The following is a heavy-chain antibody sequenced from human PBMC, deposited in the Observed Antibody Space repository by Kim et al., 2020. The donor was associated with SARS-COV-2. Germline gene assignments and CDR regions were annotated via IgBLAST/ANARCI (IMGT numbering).Heavy chain of an antibody. V-gene: IGHV3-23*01. CDR1: GFSFGSYA. D-gene: IGHD3-3*01. CDR3: AKSSLGYYNYSFDI. Sequence: GGSLRLSCVATGFSFGSYAMSWVRQAPGKGLEWVSFIKGGGGATFYTDSVTGRFTISRDNFKNILYLQMNSLRAEDTAMYYCAKSSLGYYNYSFDIWGQG. CDR2: IKGGGGAT. J-gene: IGHJ3*02.